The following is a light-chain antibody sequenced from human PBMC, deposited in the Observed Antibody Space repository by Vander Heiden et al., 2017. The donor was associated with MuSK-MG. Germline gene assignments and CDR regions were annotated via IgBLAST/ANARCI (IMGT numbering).Light chain of an antibody. J-gene: IGKJ4*01. CDR3: HHDDSTPHL. V-gene: IGKV4-1*01. CDR1: PNVLHSSNNKNY. CDR2: WAS. Sequence: DIVMPQSQASLAVSLGERATLTCKTHPNVLHSSNNKNYLAWYQQKPFQPPMLLIYWASTRESGVPDRFSGSGSGTDFTLTMSILHAEDVAVYYCHHDDSTPHLFGGWTKVEIK.